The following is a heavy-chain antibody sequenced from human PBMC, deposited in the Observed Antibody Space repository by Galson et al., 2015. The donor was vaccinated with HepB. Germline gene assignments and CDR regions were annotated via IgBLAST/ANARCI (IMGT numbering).Heavy chain of an antibody. D-gene: IGHD2-15*01. J-gene: IGHJ3*02. V-gene: IGHV3-48*02. CDR2: ISSSSSTI. CDR1: GITFSRYS. CDR3: ARDIWDIVVVVAAHDAFDI. Sequence: SLRLSCAVSGITFSRYSMNWVRQAPGKGLEWVSYISSSSSTIYYADSVKGRFTISRDNAKNSLYLQMNSLRDEDTAVYYCARDIWDIVVVVAAHDAFDIWGQGTMVTVSS.